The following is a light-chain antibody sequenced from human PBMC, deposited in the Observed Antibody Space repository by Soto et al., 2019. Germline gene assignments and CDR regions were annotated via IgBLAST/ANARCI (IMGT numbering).Light chain of an antibody. CDR3: QSYDSSPSGYV. CDR2: ANI. J-gene: IGLJ1*01. V-gene: IGLV1-40*01. CDR1: GSNIGAGYD. Sequence: QSALTQPPSVSGAPGQRVTISCTGSGSNIGAGYDVHWYQQLPGTAPKLLIFANINRPSGVSDRFSGSKSGTSASLAITGLRAEDEADYYCQSYDSSPSGYVFGTGTKVTVL.